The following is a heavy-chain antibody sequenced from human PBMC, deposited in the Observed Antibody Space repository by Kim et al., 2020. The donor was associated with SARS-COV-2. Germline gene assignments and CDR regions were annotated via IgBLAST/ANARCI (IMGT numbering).Heavy chain of an antibody. CDR2: INSDGSTT. CDR3: ARDPRAWSYDFWSGYYLIGWFDP. J-gene: IGHJ5*02. CDR1: GFTFSSYW. Sequence: GGSLRLSCAASGFTFSSYWMHWVRQAPGKGLVWVSRINSDGSTTSYADSVKGRFTISRDNAKNTLYLQMNSLRAEDTAVYYCARDPRAWSYDFWSGYYLIGWFDPWGQGTLVTVSS. D-gene: IGHD3-3*01. V-gene: IGHV3-74*01.